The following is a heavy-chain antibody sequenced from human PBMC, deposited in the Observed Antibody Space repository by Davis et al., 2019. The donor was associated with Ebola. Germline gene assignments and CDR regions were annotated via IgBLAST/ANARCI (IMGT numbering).Heavy chain of an antibody. V-gene: IGHV4-59*01. D-gene: IGHD5-18*01. CDR3: AGHVDTAMAIDY. Sequence: SETLSLTCTVSGGSISSYYWSWIRQPPGKGLEWIGYIYYSGSTNYNPYLKSRVTISVDTSKNQFSLKLSSVTAADTAVYYCAGHVDTAMAIDYWGQGTLVTVSS. J-gene: IGHJ4*02. CDR1: GGSISSYY. CDR2: IYYSGST.